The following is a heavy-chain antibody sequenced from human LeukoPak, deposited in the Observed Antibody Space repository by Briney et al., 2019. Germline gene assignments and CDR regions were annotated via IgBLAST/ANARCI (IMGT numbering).Heavy chain of an antibody. D-gene: IGHD3-22*01. CDR2: IWYDGTNK. CDR3: ARAAYDNSGYLTL. V-gene: IGHV3-33*01. Sequence: GGSLRLSCVASGFTFSSYGMHWVRQAPGKGLEWVTVIWYDGTNKYYADFVKGRFTISRDSSKNTLYLQMNSLRAEDTAVYYCARAAYDNSGYLTLWGQGTLVTVSS. CDR1: GFTFSSYG. J-gene: IGHJ1*01.